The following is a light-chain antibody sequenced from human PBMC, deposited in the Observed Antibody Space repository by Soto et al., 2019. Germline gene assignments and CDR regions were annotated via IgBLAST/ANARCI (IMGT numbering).Light chain of an antibody. V-gene: IGKV2-30*01. CDR1: QSLVFGDGNNY. Sequence: DVVLTQSPLSLPVTLGQPASISCSSSQSLVFGDGNNYLNWFHQRPGQSPRRLIYKVSNRDSGVPDRFSGSGSGANFTLKISRVEPEDVWVYYCTQDTGWPWTFGQGTKVEIK. J-gene: IGKJ1*01. CDR2: KVS. CDR3: TQDTGWPWT.